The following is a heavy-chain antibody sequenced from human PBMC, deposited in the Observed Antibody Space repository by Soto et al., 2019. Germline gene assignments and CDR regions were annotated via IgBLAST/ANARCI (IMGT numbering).Heavy chain of an antibody. V-gene: IGHV1-8*01. CDR2: MNPKSGKT. Sequence: ASVKVSCKTSGYTFINYDINWVRQAPGKGLEWMGLMNPKSGKTGYAQKFQGRVSMTRDTSTSTAYMELNSPRSEDTATYYCSRTPGDYWGQGTLVTVSS. CDR3: SRTPGDY. CDR1: GYTFINYD. J-gene: IGHJ4*02. D-gene: IGHD2-15*01.